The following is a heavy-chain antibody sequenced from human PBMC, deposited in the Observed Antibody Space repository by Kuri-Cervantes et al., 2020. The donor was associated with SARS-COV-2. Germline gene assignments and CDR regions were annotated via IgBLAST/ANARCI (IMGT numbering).Heavy chain of an antibody. J-gene: IGHJ5*02. CDR1: GGSISSSSYY. CDR3: ARGGVTMVQGVFRLDWFDP. D-gene: IGHD3-10*01. CDR2: IYYSGST. V-gene: IGHV4-39*07. Sequence: SETLSLTCTVSGGSISSSSYYWGWIRQPPGKGLEWIGSIYYSGSTYYNPSLKSRVTISVDTSKNQFSLKLSSVTAADTAVYYCARGGVTMVQGVFRLDWFDPWGQGTLVTVSS.